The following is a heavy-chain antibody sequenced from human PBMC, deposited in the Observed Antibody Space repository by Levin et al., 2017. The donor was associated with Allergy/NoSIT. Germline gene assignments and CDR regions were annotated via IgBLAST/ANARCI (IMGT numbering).Heavy chain of an antibody. J-gene: IGHJ4*02. CDR1: GFTFSNYV. D-gene: IGHD4-23*01. Sequence: GESLKISCAASGFTFSNYVMSWVRQAPGKGLEWVSAITNSGRTYYADSVKGRFTVSRDNSKNTLYLQMNSLRADDTAVYYCAKEMTTVVPVFDYWGQGSRVTVSS. V-gene: IGHV3-23*01. CDR3: AKEMTTVVPVFDY. CDR2: ITNSGRT.